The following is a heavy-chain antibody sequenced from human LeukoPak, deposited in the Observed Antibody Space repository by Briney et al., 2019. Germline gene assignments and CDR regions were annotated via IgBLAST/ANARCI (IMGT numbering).Heavy chain of an antibody. CDR2: ISGSGGGT. CDR3: AKVGITMIVVVNEVPYYFDY. D-gene: IGHD3-22*01. V-gene: IGHV3-23*01. CDR1: GFTFSSYA. J-gene: IGHJ4*02. Sequence: PGGSLRLSCAASGFTFSSYAMSWVRQAPGKGLEWVSAISGSGGGTYYADSVKGRFTISRDNSKNTLYLQMNSLRAEDTAVYYCAKVGITMIVVVNEVPYYFDYWGQGTLVTVSS.